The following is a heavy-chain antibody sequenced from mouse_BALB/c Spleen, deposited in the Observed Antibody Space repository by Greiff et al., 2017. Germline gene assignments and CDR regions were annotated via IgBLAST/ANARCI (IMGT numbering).Heavy chain of an antibody. CDR2: ISSGGSYT. J-gene: IGHJ2*01. Sequence: EVKVVESGGDLVKPGGSLKLSCAASGFTFSSYGMSWVRQTPDKRLEWVATISSGGSYTYYPDSVKGRFTISRDNAKNTLYLQMSSLKSEDTAMYYCARRGGYGNYKGYDFDYRGQGTTLSVSS. V-gene: IGHV5-6*01. CDR3: ARRGGYGNYKGYDFDY. D-gene: IGHD2-10*02. CDR1: GFTFSSYG.